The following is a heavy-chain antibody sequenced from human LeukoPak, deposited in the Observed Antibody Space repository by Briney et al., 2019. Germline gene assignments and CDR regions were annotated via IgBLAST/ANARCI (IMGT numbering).Heavy chain of an antibody. D-gene: IGHD2-21*01. CDR2: INQDGSEK. V-gene: IGHV3-7*05. CDR1: GMSFSSYW. Sequence: GGSLGLSCGGSGMSFSSYWMSWVRQAPGKGLEWVANINQDGSEKYYVDSVKGRFTISRDNAKNSLYLQMYSLRAEDTAVYYCARDHAARYCCGGFDIWGQGTMVTVSS. J-gene: IGHJ3*02. CDR3: ARDHAARYCCGGFDI.